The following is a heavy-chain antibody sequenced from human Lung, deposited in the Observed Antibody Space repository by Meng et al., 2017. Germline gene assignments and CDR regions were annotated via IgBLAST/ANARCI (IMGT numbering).Heavy chain of an antibody. J-gene: IGHJ4*02. V-gene: IGHV4-34*01. CDR1: GGSFSYSY. CDR3: ARGPTTMAHDFDY. Sequence: QGQQQHWGERLLKPSETLSLTCVAAGGSFSYSYWSRIRQPPGKGLEWIGEINHSGSTNYNPSLESRATISVDTSQNNLSLKLSSVTAADSAVYYCARGPTTMAHDFDYWGQGTLVTVSS. D-gene: IGHD4-11*01. CDR2: INHSGST.